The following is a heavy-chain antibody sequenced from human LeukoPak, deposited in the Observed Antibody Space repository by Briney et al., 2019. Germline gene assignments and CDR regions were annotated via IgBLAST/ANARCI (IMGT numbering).Heavy chain of an antibody. V-gene: IGHV1-69*05. Sequence: SVKVSCKASGGTFSSYAISWVRQAPGQGLEWMGGIIPIFGTANYAQKFQGRVTITTDESTSTAYVELSSLRSEDTAVYYCASRWSEYSSSYDYWGQGTLVTVSS. J-gene: IGHJ4*02. CDR2: IIPIFGTA. CDR1: GGTFSSYA. D-gene: IGHD6-13*01. CDR3: ASRWSEYSSSYDY.